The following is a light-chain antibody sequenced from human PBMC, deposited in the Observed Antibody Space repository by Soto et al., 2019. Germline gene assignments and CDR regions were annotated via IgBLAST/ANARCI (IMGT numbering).Light chain of an antibody. Sequence: QSALTQPASVSGSPGQSITISCTGTSSDVGRYNLVSWYQQHPGKAPKLIIYEDIERPSGISNLFSGSKSGNTASLTISGLQTEDEADYYCCSYVGGASVVFGGGTKLTVL. V-gene: IGLV2-23*02. J-gene: IGLJ2*01. CDR1: SSDVGRYNL. CDR3: CSYVGGASVV. CDR2: EDI.